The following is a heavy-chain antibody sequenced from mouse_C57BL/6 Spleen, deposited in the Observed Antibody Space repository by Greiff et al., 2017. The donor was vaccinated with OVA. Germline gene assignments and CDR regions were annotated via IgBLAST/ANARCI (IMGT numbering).Heavy chain of an antibody. J-gene: IGHJ4*01. CDR2: IDPSDSYT. D-gene: IGHD1-1*01. CDR3: ARFITTVVGGSAMDY. CDR1: GYTFTSYW. V-gene: IGHV1-69*01. Sequence: QVQLQQPGAELVMPGASVKLSCKASGYTFTSYWMHWVKQRPGQGLEWIGEIDPSDSYTNYNQKFKGKSTLTVDKSSSTAYMQLSSLTSEDSAVYYCARFITTVVGGSAMDYWGQGTSVTVPS.